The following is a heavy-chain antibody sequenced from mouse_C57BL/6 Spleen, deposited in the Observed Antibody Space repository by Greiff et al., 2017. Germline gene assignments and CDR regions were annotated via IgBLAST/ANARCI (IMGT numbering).Heavy chain of an antibody. D-gene: IGHD3-2*02. V-gene: IGHV1-22*01. J-gene: IGHJ3*01. CDR3: ARAGSGEGSWFAY. Sequence: DVKLQESGPELVKPGASVKMSCKASGYTFTDYNMHWVKQSHGKSLEWIGYINPNNGGTSYNQKFKGKATLTVNKSSSTAYMELRSLTSEDSAVYYCARAGSGEGSWFAYWGQGTLVTVSA. CDR2: INPNNGGT. CDR1: GYTFTDYN.